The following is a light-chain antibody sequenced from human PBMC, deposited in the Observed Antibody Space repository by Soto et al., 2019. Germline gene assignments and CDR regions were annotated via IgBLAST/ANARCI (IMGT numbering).Light chain of an antibody. Sequence: EIVMTQSPGTLSVSPGERATLSCRASQSVSVNLAWYQQKPGQAPRLLIYGVSTRATDIPARFSGSGSGTDFTLIISSLEPEDFAFYFCQQGSTWPWTFGQGTKVDIK. CDR2: GVS. V-gene: IGKV3D-15*01. CDR3: QQGSTWPWT. CDR1: QSVSVN. J-gene: IGKJ1*01.